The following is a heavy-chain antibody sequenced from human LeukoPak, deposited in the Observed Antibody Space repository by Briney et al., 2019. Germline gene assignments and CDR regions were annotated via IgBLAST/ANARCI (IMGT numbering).Heavy chain of an antibody. CDR2: IYYSGST. CDR1: GGFLSDKY. D-gene: IGHD1-26*01. CDR3: ARPGGSYSENAFDI. V-gene: IGHV4-39*01. J-gene: IGHJ3*02. Sequence: LSETLSLTCTVCGGFLSDKYWGWIRQPPGKGLEWIGSIYYSGSTYYNPSLKSRVTISVDTSKNQFSLKLSSVTAADTAVYYCARPGGSYSENAFDIWGQGTMVTVSS.